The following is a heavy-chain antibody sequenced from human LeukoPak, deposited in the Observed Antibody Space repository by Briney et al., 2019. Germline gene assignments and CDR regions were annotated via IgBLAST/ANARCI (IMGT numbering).Heavy chain of an antibody. J-gene: IGHJ3*02. Sequence: GGTLRLSCAASGFTFSSYSMNWVRQAPGKGLEWVSSISSSSSYIYYADSVKGRFTISRDNAKNSLYLQMNSLRAEDTAVYYCARERIQLWLIEHAFDIWGQGTTVTVSS. D-gene: IGHD5-18*01. CDR3: ARERIQLWLIEHAFDI. V-gene: IGHV3-21*01. CDR2: ISSSSSYI. CDR1: GFTFSSYS.